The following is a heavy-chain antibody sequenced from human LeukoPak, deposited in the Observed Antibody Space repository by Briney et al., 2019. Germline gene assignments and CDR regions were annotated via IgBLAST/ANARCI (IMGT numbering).Heavy chain of an antibody. CDR2: INHSGST. J-gene: IGHJ4*02. CDR3: ARTRAYGGRPDY. Sequence: SETLSLTCAVYGGSFSGYYWSWIRQPPGKGLEWIGEINHSGSTNYNPSLKSRVTISVDTSKNQFSLKLSSVTAADTAVYYCARTRAYGGRPDYWGQGTLVTVSS. CDR1: GGSFSGYY. D-gene: IGHD4-23*01. V-gene: IGHV4-34*01.